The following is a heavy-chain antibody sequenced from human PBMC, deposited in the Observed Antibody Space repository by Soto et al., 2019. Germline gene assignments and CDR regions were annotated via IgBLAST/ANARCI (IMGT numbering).Heavy chain of an antibody. CDR2: ISTSGSTI. CDR1: GFTFSRYE. CDR3: AKDRAINTYYFDY. D-gene: IGHD3-16*01. Sequence: EVQLVESGGDLVQPGGSLRLSCAASGFTFSRYEMNWVRQAPGKGLEWISYISTSGSTIYYADSVKGRFTISRDNAKNSLYLQMNSLRAEDTAVYYCAKDRAINTYYFDYWGQGTLVTVSS. V-gene: IGHV3-48*03. J-gene: IGHJ4*02.